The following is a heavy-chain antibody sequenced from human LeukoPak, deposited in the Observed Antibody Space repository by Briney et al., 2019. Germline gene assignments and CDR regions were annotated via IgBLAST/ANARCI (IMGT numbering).Heavy chain of an antibody. V-gene: IGHV4-39*07. J-gene: IGHJ6*03. CDR3: ARAWSALPYSSGWYPLGGDYYYYMDV. CDR2: IYYSGST. D-gene: IGHD6-19*01. CDR1: GGSISSSSYY. Sequence: SETLSLTCTVSGGSISSSSYYWGWIRQPPGKGLEWIGSIYYSGSTYYNPSLKSRVTISVDTSKNQFSLKLSSVTAADTAVYYCARAWSALPYSSGWYPLGGDYYYYMDVWGKGTTVTVSS.